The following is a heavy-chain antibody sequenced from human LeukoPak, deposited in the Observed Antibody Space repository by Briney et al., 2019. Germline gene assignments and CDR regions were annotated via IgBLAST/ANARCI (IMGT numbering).Heavy chain of an antibody. CDR3: AKAECSSTSCYLGLA. D-gene: IGHD2-2*01. CDR2: ISWNSGSI. J-gene: IGHJ3*01. Sequence: PGGSLRLSCAASGFTFDDYAMHWVRQAPGKGLEWVSGISWNSGSIVYADSVKGRFTISRDNAKNSLYLQMTSLRAEDTAVYYCAKAECSSTSCYLGLAWGQGTMVTVSS. CDR1: GFTFDDYA. V-gene: IGHV3-9*01.